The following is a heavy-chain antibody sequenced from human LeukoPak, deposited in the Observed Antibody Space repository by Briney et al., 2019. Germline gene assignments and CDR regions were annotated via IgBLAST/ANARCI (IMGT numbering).Heavy chain of an antibody. CDR1: GGSISSYY. J-gene: IGHJ5*02. CDR2: IYYSGST. Sequence: SETLSLTCTVSGGSISSYYWSWIRQPPGKGLEWIGYIYYSGSTNYNPSLKSRVTISVDTSKNQFSLKLSSVTAADTAVYYCARDPYDLGWFDPGGQGTLVTVSS. V-gene: IGHV4-59*01. CDR3: ARDPYDLGWFDP. D-gene: IGHD3-3*01.